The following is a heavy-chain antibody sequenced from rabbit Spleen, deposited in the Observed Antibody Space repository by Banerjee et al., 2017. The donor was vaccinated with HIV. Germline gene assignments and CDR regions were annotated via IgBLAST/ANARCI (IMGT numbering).Heavy chain of an antibody. V-gene: IGHV1S47*01. CDR3: ARDGAGGSYFAL. CDR2: IDPIFGST. J-gene: IGHJ6*01. CDR1: GFEFSSYG. Sequence: QEQLVESGGGLVQPGGSLKLSCKASGFEFSSYGVSWVRQAPGKGLEWIGYIDPIFGSTYYANWVNGRFTISRENTQNTLYLQLTSLTAADTATYFCARDGAGGSYFALWGPGTLVTVS. D-gene: IGHD8-1*01.